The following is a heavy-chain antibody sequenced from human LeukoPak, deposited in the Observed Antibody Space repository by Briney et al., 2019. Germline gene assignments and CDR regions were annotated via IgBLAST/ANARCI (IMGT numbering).Heavy chain of an antibody. J-gene: IGHJ4*02. V-gene: IGHV3-7*05. CDR1: GFTFSSYW. Sequence: AGGSLRLSCAASGFTFSSYWMSWVRQAPGKGLEWVANIKQDGSETYYVESVKGRFTISRDNAKNSLYLQMNSLKSEDTAVYYCATDLRGRGPNPLSSRIDYWGQGTLVTVSS. D-gene: IGHD2/OR15-2a*01. CDR2: IKQDGSET. CDR3: ATDLRGRGPNPLSSRIDY.